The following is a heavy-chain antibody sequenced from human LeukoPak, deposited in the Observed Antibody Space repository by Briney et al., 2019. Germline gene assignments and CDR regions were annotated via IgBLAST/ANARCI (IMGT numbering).Heavy chain of an antibody. CDR3: ASYPGIAVAGTEYY. CDR2: ISSSSSYI. V-gene: IGHV3-21*01. D-gene: IGHD6-19*01. Sequence: GGSLRLSCAASGFTFSSYSMNWVRQAPGKGLEWVSSISSSSSYIYYADSVKGRFTISRDYAKNSLYLQMNSLRAEDTAVYYCASYPGIAVAGTEYYWGQGTLVTVSS. J-gene: IGHJ4*02. CDR1: GFTFSSYS.